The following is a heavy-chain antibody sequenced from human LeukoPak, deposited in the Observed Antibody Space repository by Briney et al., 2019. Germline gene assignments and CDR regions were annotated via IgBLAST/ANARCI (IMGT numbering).Heavy chain of an antibody. D-gene: IGHD5-12*01. J-gene: IGHJ4*02. Sequence: GGSLRLSCAASGFTFTSFWMHWVRQAPGKGLVWVSRINIDASTTTYADSVKGRFTISRDNAKNTVYLQMNSLRAEDTVVYYCARDLVATSFDYWGQGTLVTVSS. CDR1: GFTFTSFW. CDR2: INIDASTT. V-gene: IGHV3-74*01. CDR3: ARDLVATSFDY.